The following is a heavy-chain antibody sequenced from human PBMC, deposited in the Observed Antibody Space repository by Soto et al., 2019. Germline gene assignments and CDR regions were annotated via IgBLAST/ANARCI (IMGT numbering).Heavy chain of an antibody. V-gene: IGHV3-49*03. Sequence: GGSLRLSCTASGFTFGDHALSWFRQAPGKGLQWVGFIRGHAYGGTAEYVASLKDRLIISRDDSKSIAYLHMDSLRSEDTAVYHCARGPLGPDYRDASDRWGLGTKVTVSS. CDR1: GFTFGDHA. CDR2: IRGHAYGGTA. D-gene: IGHD4-17*01. CDR3: ARGPLGPDYRDASDR. J-gene: IGHJ3*02.